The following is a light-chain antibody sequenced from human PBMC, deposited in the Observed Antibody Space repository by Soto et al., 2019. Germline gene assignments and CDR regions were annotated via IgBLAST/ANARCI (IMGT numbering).Light chain of an antibody. Sequence: EIVLKQSPCTLSLSTGERATLSCRASQSVSNNYLAWYQQKPGQAPRLLIYGASNRATGIPDRFSGSGSGTDFTLTISRLEPDDFAVYYSQQYGSSGTSCQGTNADIK. CDR3: QQYGSSGT. V-gene: IGKV3-20*01. CDR1: QSVSNNY. CDR2: GAS. J-gene: IGKJ1*01.